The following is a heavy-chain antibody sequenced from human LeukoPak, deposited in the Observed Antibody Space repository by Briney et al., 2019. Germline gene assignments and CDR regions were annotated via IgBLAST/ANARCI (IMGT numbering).Heavy chain of an antibody. CDR3: ARRAAVAGPRSYSFDI. V-gene: IGHV1-18*01. CDR2: ISAYNGNT. CDR1: GYTFTSYG. J-gene: IGHJ3*02. D-gene: IGHD6-19*01. Sequence: GASVKVSCKASGYTFTSYGISWVRQAPGQGLEWMGWISAYNGNTNYAQKLQGRVTMTTDTSTSTAYMELRSLRSDDTAVYYCARRAAVAGPRSYSFDIWGQGTMVTVSS.